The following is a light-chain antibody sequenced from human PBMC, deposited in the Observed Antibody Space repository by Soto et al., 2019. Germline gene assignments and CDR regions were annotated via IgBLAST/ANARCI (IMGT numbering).Light chain of an antibody. J-gene: IGLJ1*01. CDR3: QSYDTNMNGYV. CDR2: ANG. Sequence: QDLRTLPSSVCGAPGERVTISCTGSMSHFGAGFDVHWYQQFPGTAPKLLIYANGNRPSGVPDRFSGSKYGTSASLGITGLQADDEADYYCQSYDTNMNGYVFGTGTKVTVL. CDR1: MSHFGAGFD. V-gene: IGLV1-40*01.